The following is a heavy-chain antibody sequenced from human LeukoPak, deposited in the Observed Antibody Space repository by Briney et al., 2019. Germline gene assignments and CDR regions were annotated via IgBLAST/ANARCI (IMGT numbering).Heavy chain of an antibody. CDR1: GYTFTSYD. V-gene: IGHV1-8*01. CDR2: MNPNSGNT. D-gene: IGHD2-8*01. Sequence: ASVKVSCKASGYTFTSYDINWVRQATGQGLEWMGWMNPNSGNTGYAQKFQGRVTMTRNTSISTAYMELSSLRSEDTALYYCARVWGPMLYATLDSWGQGTLVTVSS. J-gene: IGHJ4*02. CDR3: ARVWGPMLYATLDS.